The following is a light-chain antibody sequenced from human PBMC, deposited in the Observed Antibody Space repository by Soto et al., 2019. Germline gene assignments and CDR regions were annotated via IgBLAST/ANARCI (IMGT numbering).Light chain of an antibody. J-gene: IGLJ1*01. CDR3: SSYTSISTPYV. V-gene: IGLV2-14*01. CDR2: EVS. Sequence: QSALTQPASVSGSPGQSITISCTGTSSDVGAYNYVSWYQQHPGKAPKLMIYEVSNRPSGVSNRFSGSKSGNTASLTISGLQAEDEADYYCSSYTSISTPYVFGTGTRSPS. CDR1: SSDVGAYNY.